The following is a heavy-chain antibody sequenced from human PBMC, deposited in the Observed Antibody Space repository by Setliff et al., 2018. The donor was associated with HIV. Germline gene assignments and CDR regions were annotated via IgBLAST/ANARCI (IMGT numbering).Heavy chain of an antibody. Sequence: SETLSLTCAVYGASFNDYSWSWIRQNPGKGLEWVGKINHSGGTNYNPSLKSRVTISRDTSKNQFSLKLHSVTAADTAVYFCARIRTTRDSDYFDSWGPGTLVTVSS. V-gene: IGHV4-34*01. CDR3: ARIRTTRDSDYFDS. D-gene: IGHD1-1*01. CDR1: GASFNDYS. CDR2: INHSGGT. J-gene: IGHJ4*02.